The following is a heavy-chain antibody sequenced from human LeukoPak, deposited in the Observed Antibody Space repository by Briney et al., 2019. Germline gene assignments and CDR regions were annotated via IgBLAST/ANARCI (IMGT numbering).Heavy chain of an antibody. CDR2: ICYSGST. V-gene: IGHV4-59*01. CDR1: GGSISGYY. D-gene: IGHD3-22*01. Sequence: SETLSLTCTVSGGSISGYYWGWIRQPPGKGLEWIGYICYSGSTKYNPSLKSRVTMSVDTSRNQFSLKLSSVTAADTAVYYCARGGLENGYHSNDGFDIWGQGTMVTVSS. CDR3: ARGGLENGYHSNDGFDI. J-gene: IGHJ3*02.